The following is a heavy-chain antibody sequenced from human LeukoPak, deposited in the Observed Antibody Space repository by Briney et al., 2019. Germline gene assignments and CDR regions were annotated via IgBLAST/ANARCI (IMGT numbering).Heavy chain of an antibody. J-gene: IGHJ4*02. Sequence: PSQTLSLTCTVSGGSISSGDYYWSWIRQPPGKGLEWIGYIYYSGSTYYNPSLKSRVTISVDTSKNQFSLKLSSVTAADTAVYYCARRGGYCSGGSCYSRQFLFDYWGQGTLVTVSS. CDR3: ARRGGYCSGGSCYSRQFLFDY. V-gene: IGHV4-30-4*01. CDR2: IYYSGST. D-gene: IGHD2-15*01. CDR1: GGSISSGDYY.